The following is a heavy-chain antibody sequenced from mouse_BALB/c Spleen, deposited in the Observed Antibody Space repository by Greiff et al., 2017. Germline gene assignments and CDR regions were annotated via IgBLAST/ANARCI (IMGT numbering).Heavy chain of an antibody. CDR3: ARDMGPPVLRSTAMDY. D-gene: IGHD1-1*01. J-gene: IGHJ4*01. CDR2: IRNKANGYTT. Sequence: EVKLMESGGGLVQPGGSLRLSCATSGFTFTDYYMSWVRQPPGKALEWLGFIRNKANGYTTEYSASVKGRFTISRDNSQSILYLQMNTLRAEDSATYYCARDMGPPVLRSTAMDYWGQGTSVTVSS. V-gene: IGHV7-3*02. CDR1: GFTFTDYY.